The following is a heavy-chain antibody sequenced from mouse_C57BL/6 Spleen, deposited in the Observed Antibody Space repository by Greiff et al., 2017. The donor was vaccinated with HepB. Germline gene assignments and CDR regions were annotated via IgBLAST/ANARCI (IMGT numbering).Heavy chain of an antibody. CDR2: ISSGISTI. CDR1: GFTFSDYG. Sequence: EVMLVESGGGLVKPGGSLKLSCAASGFTFSDYGMHWVRQAPEKGLEWVAYISSGISTIYYADTVKGRFTRSRDNAKNTLVLQMTSLRSEDTAMYYCANRGMDYWGQGTSVTVSS. V-gene: IGHV5-17*01. CDR3: ANRGMDY. J-gene: IGHJ4*01.